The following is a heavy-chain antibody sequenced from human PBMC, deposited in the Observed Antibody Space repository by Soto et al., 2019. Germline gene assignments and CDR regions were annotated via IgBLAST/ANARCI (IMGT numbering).Heavy chain of an antibody. CDR3: ARDEVDGSYGPY. CDR2: IWYDGSNK. CDR1: GFTFSSYW. Sequence: HPGGSLRLSCAASGFTFSSYWMSWVRQAPGKGLEWVAVIWYDGSNKYYADSVKGRFTISRDNSKNTLYLQMNSLRAEDTAVYYCARDEVDGSYGPYWGQGTLVTVSS. V-gene: IGHV3-33*08. D-gene: IGHD5-18*01. J-gene: IGHJ4*02.